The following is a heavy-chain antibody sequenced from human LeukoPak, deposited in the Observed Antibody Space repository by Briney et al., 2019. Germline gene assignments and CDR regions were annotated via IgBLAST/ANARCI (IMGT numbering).Heavy chain of an antibody. D-gene: IGHD4-17*01. CDR3: ARHGRDYGGYEGDYFDY. CDR2: IYYSGST. V-gene: IGHV4-39*01. Sequence: SETLSLTCAVYGGSFSGYYWGWIRQPPGKGLEWIGSIYYSGSTYYNPSLKSRVTISVDTSKNQFSLKLSSVTAADTAVYYCARHGRDYGGYEGDYFDYWGQGTLVTVSS. CDR1: GGSFSGYY. J-gene: IGHJ4*02.